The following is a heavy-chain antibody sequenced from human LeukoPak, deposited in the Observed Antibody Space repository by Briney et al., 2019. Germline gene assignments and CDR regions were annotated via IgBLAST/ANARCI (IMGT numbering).Heavy chain of an antibody. CDR1: GGSISSYY. CDR3: ARHGRSRGTRIDY. CDR2: IYYSGST. J-gene: IGHJ4*02. V-gene: IGHV4-59*08. D-gene: IGHD1-7*01. Sequence: HPSETLSLTCTVSGGSISSYYWSWIRQPPGKGLEWIGYIYYSGSTNYNPSLKSRVTISVDTSKNQFPLKLSSVTAADTAVYYCARHGRSRGTRIDYWGQGTLVTVSS.